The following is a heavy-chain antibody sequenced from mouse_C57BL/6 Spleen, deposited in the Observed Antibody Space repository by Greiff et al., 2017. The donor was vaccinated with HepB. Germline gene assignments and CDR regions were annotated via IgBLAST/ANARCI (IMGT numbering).Heavy chain of an antibody. CDR2: INPNNGGT. CDR3: ARELLSPDYYAMDY. J-gene: IGHJ4*01. Sequence: EVQLQQSGPELVKPGASVKISCKASGYTFTDYYMNWVKQSHGKSLEWIGDINPNNGGTSYNQKFKGKATLTVDKSSSTAYMELRSLTSEDSAVYYCARELLSPDYYAMDYWGQGTSVTVSS. V-gene: IGHV1-26*01. D-gene: IGHD2-1*01. CDR1: GYTFTDYY.